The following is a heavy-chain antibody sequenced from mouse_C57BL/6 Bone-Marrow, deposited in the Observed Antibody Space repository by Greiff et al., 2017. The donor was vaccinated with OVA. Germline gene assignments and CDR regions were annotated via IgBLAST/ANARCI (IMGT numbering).Heavy chain of an antibody. CDR3: AREGTTAHYYFDY. V-gene: IGHV1-69*01. CDR1: GYTFTSYW. J-gene: IGHJ2*01. Sequence: QVQLQQPGAELVMPGASVKLSCKASGYTFTSYWMHWVKQRPGQGLEWIGEIDPSDSYTNYNQKFKGKSTLTVDKSSSTAYMQLSSLTSDDSAVDYCAREGTTAHYYFDYWGQGTTLTVSS. CDR2: IDPSDSYT. D-gene: IGHD1-2*01.